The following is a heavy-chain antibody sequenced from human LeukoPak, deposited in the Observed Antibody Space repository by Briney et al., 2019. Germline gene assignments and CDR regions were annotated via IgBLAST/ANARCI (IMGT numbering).Heavy chain of an antibody. V-gene: IGHV3-11*04. Sequence: PGGSLRLSCAASGFTFSDYYMNWIRQAPGKGLEWVSYISSSGSTIYYADSVKGRFTISRDNAKNSLYLHMNSLRAEDTAVYYCAKEGNSDILTGYYSDYWGQGTLVTVSS. CDR1: GFTFSDYY. CDR3: AKEGNSDILTGYYSDY. J-gene: IGHJ4*02. D-gene: IGHD3-9*01. CDR2: ISSSGSTI.